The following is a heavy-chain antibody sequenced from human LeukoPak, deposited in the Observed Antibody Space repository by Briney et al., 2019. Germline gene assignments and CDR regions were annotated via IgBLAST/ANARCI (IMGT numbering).Heavy chain of an antibody. CDR3: TRGQSYCGADCYSD. CDR1: GFTFSSYS. D-gene: IGHD2-21*02. V-gene: IGHV3-66*01. Sequence: GGSLRLSCAASGFTFSSYSMTWVRQAPGKELEWVSVMYTGGGRYYGDSVKGRFTISRDNSKNTVFLQMNSLRVEDTALYYCTRGQSYCGADCYSDWGQGTLVTVSS. J-gene: IGHJ4*02. CDR2: MYTGGGR.